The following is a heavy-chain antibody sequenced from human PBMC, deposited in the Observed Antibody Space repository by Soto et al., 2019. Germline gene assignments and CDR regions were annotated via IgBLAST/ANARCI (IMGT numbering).Heavy chain of an antibody. Sequence: SETLSLTCTVSGGSISSSSYYWGWIRQPPGKGLEWIGYIYYSGSTNYNPSLKSRVTISVDTSKNQFSLKLSSVTAADTAVYYCARAGTMVRGVISWFDPWGQGTLVTVSS. CDR2: IYYSGST. J-gene: IGHJ5*02. CDR1: GGSISSSSYY. D-gene: IGHD3-10*01. CDR3: ARAGTMVRGVISWFDP. V-gene: IGHV4-61*05.